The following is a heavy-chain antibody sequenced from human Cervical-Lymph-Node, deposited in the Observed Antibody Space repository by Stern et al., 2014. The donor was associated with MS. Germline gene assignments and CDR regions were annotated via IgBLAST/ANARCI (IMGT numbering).Heavy chain of an antibody. CDR1: GFTFSDYY. V-gene: IGHV3-11*01. CDR2: IGSSGSTI. J-gene: IGHJ4*02. D-gene: IGHD6-19*01. CDR3: ARDSPSWGWCFDY. Sequence: VQLVESGGGLVKPGGSLRLSCAASGFTFSDYYMSWIRHAPGKGLEWDSYIGSSGSTIYYADSVKGRFTISRDNAKNSLYLQMNSLRAEDTAVYYCARDSPSWGWCFDYWGQGTLVTVSS.